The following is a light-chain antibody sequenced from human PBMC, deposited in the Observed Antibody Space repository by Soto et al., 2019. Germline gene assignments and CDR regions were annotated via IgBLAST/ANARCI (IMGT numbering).Light chain of an antibody. V-gene: IGKV3-20*01. J-gene: IGKJ1*01. CDR2: GAS. CDR3: QQYGSASWT. CDR1: QSVSSGY. Sequence: IVLTQSPNTLSLSPGERATLSCRASQSVSSGYLVWYQQKPGQAPRLLIYGASGRATGIPDRFSGSGSGTDFTLTISRLEPEDFAVYYCQQYGSASWTFGQGTKVDIK.